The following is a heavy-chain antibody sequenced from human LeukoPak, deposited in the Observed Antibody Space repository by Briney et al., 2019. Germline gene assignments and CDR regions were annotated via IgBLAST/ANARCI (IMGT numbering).Heavy chain of an antibody. CDR3: ARDSGTTGEVKLDP. CDR2: IYTSGAI. V-gene: IGHV4-4*07. CDR1: GGSISSYY. D-gene: IGHD3-10*01. Sequence: SETLSLTCTVSGGSISSYYWSWIRQPAGTALEWIGRIYTSGAITYNPSLKSRVTMSVDTSKNQFSLQLSSVTAADTAMYYCARDSGTTGEVKLDPWGQGTLVTVSS. J-gene: IGHJ5*02.